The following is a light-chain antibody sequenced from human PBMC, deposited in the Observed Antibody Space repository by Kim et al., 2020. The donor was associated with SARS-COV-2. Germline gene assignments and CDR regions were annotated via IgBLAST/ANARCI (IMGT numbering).Light chain of an antibody. CDR3: QQYRSYPWT. J-gene: IGKJ1*01. CDR1: QSIDDF. CDR2: RAS. V-gene: IGKV1-5*03. Sequence: DIQMTQSPSTLSASVGDRVTITCRASQSIDDFLAWYQQKPGKAPKLLIYRASSLKIGVPSRFSGSGSGTEFTLTASSLQPDDFATYYCQQYRSYPWTFGQGTKLEIK.